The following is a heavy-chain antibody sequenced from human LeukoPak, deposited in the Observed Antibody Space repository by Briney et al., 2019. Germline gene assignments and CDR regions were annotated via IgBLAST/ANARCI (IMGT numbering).Heavy chain of an antibody. CDR3: ARDREYSSSSVDY. Sequence: GGSLRLSCAAPGFTLNNYNMNWVRQAPGKGLEWVSSISSSSSYIYYADSVKGRFTISRDNAKNSLYLQMSSLRAEDTAVYYCARDREYSSSSVDYWGQGTLVTVSS. CDR1: GFTLNNYN. D-gene: IGHD6-6*01. J-gene: IGHJ4*02. CDR2: ISSSSSYI. V-gene: IGHV3-21*01.